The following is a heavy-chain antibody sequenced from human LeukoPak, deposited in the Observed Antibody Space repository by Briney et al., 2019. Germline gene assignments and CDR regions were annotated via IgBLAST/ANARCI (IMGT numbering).Heavy chain of an antibody. CDR1: GFTFSSYW. D-gene: IGHD1-26*01. CDR3: ARATGSYYSLGY. CDR2: INSDGSST. J-gene: IGHJ4*02. Sequence: GGSLRLSCAASGFTFSSYWMPWVRQAPGKGLVWVSRINSDGSSTSYADSVKGRFTVSRDNAKNTLFLQMNSLRAEDTAVYYCARATGSYYSLGYWGQGTLVTVSS. V-gene: IGHV3-74*01.